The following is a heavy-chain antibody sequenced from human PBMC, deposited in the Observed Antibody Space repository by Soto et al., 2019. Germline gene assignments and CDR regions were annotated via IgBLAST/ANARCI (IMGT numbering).Heavy chain of an antibody. CDR3: ARKGVSSLDY. Sequence: GGSLRLSCAASGFTFTTYGMNWVRQAPGKGLEWVSFISSRTGSSKEYADSVRGRFTVSRDNAKNSVYLQMNSLRVEDTAVYYCARKGVSSLDYWGQGTLVTVSS. D-gene: IGHD2-2*01. V-gene: IGHV3-21*01. J-gene: IGHJ4*02. CDR1: GFTFTTYG. CDR2: ISSRTGSSK.